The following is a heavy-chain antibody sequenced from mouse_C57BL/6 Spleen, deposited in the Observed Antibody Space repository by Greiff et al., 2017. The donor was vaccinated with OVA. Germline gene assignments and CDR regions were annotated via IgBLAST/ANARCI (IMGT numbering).Heavy chain of an antibody. Sequence: EVKLQESGAELVRPGASVKLSCTASGFNIKDDYMHWVKQRPEQGLEWIGWIDPENGDTEYASQFQGKATITADTSSNTVYLQLSSLTSEDTAVYYCTTGTGAHFDYWGQGTTLTVSS. D-gene: IGHD4-1*01. J-gene: IGHJ2*01. V-gene: IGHV14-4*01. CDR1: GFNIKDDY. CDR2: IDPENGDT. CDR3: TTGTGAHFDY.